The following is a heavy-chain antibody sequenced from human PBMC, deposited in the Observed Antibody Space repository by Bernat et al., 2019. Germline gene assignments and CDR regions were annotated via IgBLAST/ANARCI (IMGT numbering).Heavy chain of an antibody. V-gene: IGHV3-7*03. D-gene: IGHD1-1*01. Sequence: EVQMVASGGGLVQPGGSLRLSCAASGFTFSSYFMSWVRQAPGKGLEWVANIKQDESEIYYVDSVKGRFTISRDNAKNSLYLQMNNLRVEDTAVYYCARNWNRDYSGMDVWGQGTTVTVSS. CDR2: IKQDESEI. CDR3: ARNWNRDYSGMDV. J-gene: IGHJ6*02. CDR1: GFTFSSYF.